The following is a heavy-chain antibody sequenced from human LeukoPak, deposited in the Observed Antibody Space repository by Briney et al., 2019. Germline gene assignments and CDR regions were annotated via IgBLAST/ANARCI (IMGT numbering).Heavy chain of an antibody. V-gene: IGHV3-23*01. CDR3: VRRGDASSGWGDHDF. CDR1: GFTFNRNA. CDR2: IGGSGDKT. D-gene: IGHD6-19*01. Sequence: QSGGSLRLSCAASGFTFNRNAISWVRQAPGKGLEWVSTIGGSGDKTFYADSVKGRFTISRDNSKNMVHLQMNSLTVEDTALYYCVRRGDASSGWGDHDFWGQGALVTVSS. J-gene: IGHJ4*02.